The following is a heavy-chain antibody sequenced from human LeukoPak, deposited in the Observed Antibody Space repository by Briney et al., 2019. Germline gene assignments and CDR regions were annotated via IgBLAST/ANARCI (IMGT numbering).Heavy chain of an antibody. CDR2: IIPIFGTA. CDR3: ARGRGWFGLFDY. CDR1: GGTFSRYV. J-gene: IGHJ4*02. V-gene: IGHV1-69*01. Sequence: LVKASRKASGGTFSRYVVSWVRQAAGQGREWMGGIIPIFGTANYAQKFQGRLTITADESTSTAYMELSSLRSEDTAVYYCARGRGWFGLFDYWGQGTLVTVSS. D-gene: IGHD2-15*01.